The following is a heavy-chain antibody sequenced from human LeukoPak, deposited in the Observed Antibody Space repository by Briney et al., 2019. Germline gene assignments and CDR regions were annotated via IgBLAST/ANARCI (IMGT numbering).Heavy chain of an antibody. Sequence: QSGGSLRLSCEASGFTVSSNYMSWVRQAPGKGLEWVSVIYSGGSTYYADSVKGRFTISRDNSKNTLYLQMNSLRAEDTAVYYCARGLPGGYYYYMDVWGKGTTVTVSS. V-gene: IGHV3-53*01. J-gene: IGHJ6*03. CDR1: GFTVSSNY. CDR2: IYSGGST. CDR3: ARGLPGGYYYYMDV. D-gene: IGHD2-21*02.